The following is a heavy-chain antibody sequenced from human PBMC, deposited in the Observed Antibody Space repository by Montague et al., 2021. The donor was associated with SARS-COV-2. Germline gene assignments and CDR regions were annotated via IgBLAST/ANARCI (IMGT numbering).Heavy chain of an antibody. CDR3: ARLTGSRVYYYHYGLDV. CDR2: IDNSGST. V-gene: IGHV4-4*09. Sequence: SETLSLTCTVSGDSIRESHWSWIRQPPGKGLDWIGYIDNSGSTNYNPALESRVPLTVSASNNQFYLTLRSVTAADTAVYYCARLTGSRVYYYHYGLDVWGQGTTVTVSS. CDR1: GDSIRESH. D-gene: IGHD5/OR15-5a*01. J-gene: IGHJ6*02.